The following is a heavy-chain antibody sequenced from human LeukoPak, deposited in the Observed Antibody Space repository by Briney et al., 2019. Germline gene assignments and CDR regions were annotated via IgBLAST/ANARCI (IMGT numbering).Heavy chain of an antibody. J-gene: IGHJ3*02. V-gene: IGHV4-34*01. D-gene: IGHD3-3*01. CDR1: GGSFSGYY. CDR2: INHSGST. CDR3: ARAPSDYDFWSGLDYAFDI. Sequence: PSETLSLTCAVYGGSFSGYYWSWIRQPPGKGLEWIGEINHSGSTNYNPSLKSRVTISVDTSKNQFSLKLSSVTAADTAVYYCARAPSDYDFWSGLDYAFDIWGQGTMVTVSS.